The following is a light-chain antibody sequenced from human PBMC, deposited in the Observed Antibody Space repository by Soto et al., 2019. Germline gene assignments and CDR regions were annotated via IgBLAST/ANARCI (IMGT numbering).Light chain of an antibody. Sequence: EIGMTQSPSTLSASPGERATLSCRASQSVGGYLGWYQQKPGQAPRLLIYAASNRATGIPDRFSGSGSGTDITLTTSRLEPEDFAVYYCQQYCSPGTFGQGTKVDIK. CDR3: QQYCSPGT. CDR1: QSVGGY. CDR2: AAS. J-gene: IGKJ1*01. V-gene: IGKV3-20*01.